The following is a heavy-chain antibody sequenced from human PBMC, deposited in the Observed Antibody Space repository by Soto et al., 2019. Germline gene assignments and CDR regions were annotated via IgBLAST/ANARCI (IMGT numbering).Heavy chain of an antibody. J-gene: IGHJ4*01. CDR1: GFTLSDYY. D-gene: IGHD6-25*01. Sequence: PGGSLRLSCATSGFTLSDYYISWVRQAPGKALEWVGNIKGDGSNTHYVVHVRGRFTISRYNADNLIYLKMNNLRVDNTAMYYNARDPVAADWGHRIQVTVTS. V-gene: IGHV3-7*03. CDR2: IKGDGSNT. CDR3: ARDPVAAD.